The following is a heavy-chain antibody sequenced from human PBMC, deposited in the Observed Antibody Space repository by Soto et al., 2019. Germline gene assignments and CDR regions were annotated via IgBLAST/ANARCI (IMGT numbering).Heavy chain of an antibody. Sequence: QVQLVQSGAEVKMPGSSVKVSCKASGGTFSSYAISWVRQAPGPGLEWMGGIIPIFGTANYAQKFQGRVTITADESTSTAYMELSSLRSDDTAVYYCERDLYCSGGSCYGDHWFDPWGQGTLVTVSS. CDR3: ERDLYCSGGSCYGDHWFDP. CDR1: GGTFSSYA. J-gene: IGHJ5*02. D-gene: IGHD2-15*01. CDR2: IIPIFGTA. V-gene: IGHV1-69*01.